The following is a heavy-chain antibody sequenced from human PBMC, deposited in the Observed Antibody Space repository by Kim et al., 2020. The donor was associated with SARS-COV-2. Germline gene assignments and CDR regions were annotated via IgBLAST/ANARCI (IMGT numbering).Heavy chain of an antibody. CDR1: GYSFTTYW. V-gene: IGHV5-51*01. D-gene: IGHD3-22*01. CDR3: VRHLYSSGYYFDY. Sequence: GESLKISCTGSGYSFTTYWIGWVRQMPGKGLEWMGIIYPGDSDTRYSPSFQGQVTISADKSNSIAYLQWSSLKASDTAMYYCVRHLYSSGYYFDYWGQGT. CDR2: IYPGDSDT. J-gene: IGHJ4*02.